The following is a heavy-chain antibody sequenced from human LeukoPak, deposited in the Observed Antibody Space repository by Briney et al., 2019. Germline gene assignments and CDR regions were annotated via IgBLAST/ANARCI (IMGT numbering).Heavy chain of an antibody. J-gene: IGHJ3*02. V-gene: IGHV3-74*01. CDR3: ASSIAGDGRGYDAFDI. D-gene: IGHD3-22*01. CDR1: GFTYSRYW. CDR2: INSDGSNT. Sequence: GGSLRLSCAASGFTYSRYWMHWVRQAPGKGLVWVSRINSDGSNTNYADSVKGRFTISRDNAKNTLYLQMNSLRVEDTAVYYCASSIAGDGRGYDAFDIWGQGTMVTVSS.